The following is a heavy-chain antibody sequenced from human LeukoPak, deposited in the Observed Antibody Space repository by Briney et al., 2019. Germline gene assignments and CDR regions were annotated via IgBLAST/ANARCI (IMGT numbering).Heavy chain of an antibody. CDR2: IYSSGST. J-gene: IGHJ1*01. V-gene: IGHV4-59*01. CDR1: AGSMSNYY. CDR3: ARLSSGRPHEYFQH. D-gene: IGHD3-22*01. Sequence: KPSETLSLTCTVSAGSMSNYYWSWVRQPPGKGLECIAYIYSSGSTNYNPSLKSRATISLDTSKNQFSLKLTSVTAADTAVYYCARLSSGRPHEYFQHWGQGTLVTVSS.